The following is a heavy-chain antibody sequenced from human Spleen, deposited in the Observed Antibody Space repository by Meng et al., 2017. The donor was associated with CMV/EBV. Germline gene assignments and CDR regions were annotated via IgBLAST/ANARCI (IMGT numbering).Heavy chain of an antibody. Sequence: GGSLRLSCAASGFTFSSFVMHWVRQAPGKGLEWVAVISYDGSNESYADSVKGRFTISRDKSKQKLYLQMNSLRAEDTAVYYCARDLFSGETSIYYFDYWGQGTLVTVSS. CDR3: ARDLFSGETSIYYFDY. CDR2: ISYDGSNE. V-gene: IGHV3-30*04. J-gene: IGHJ4*02. D-gene: IGHD7-27*01. CDR1: GFTFSSFV.